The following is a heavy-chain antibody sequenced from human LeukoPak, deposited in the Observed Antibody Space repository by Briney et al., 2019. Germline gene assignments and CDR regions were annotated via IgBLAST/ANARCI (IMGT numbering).Heavy chain of an antibody. D-gene: IGHD4-17*01. Sequence: SETLSLTCTVSGGSTSSSTYYWGWVRQPPGKGLEWIGSIYYSGPTYYNPHLKSRVTIYVDTSKNQFSLKLSSVTAADTAIYYCASSLRSGEYGGRGTVVSVS. CDR2: IYYSGPT. J-gene: IGHJ4*02. CDR3: ASSLRSGEY. V-gene: IGHV4-39*01. CDR1: GGSTSSSTYY.